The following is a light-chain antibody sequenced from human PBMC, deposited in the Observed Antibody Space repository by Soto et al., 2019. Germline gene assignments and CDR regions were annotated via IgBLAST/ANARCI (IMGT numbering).Light chain of an antibody. CDR2: DVS. CDR1: GSDVGGYNY. J-gene: IGLJ2*01. Sequence: QPVPTQPASVSGSPGQSITISCTGTGSDVGGYNYVSWYQQHPGKAPKVMIYDVSNRPSGVSNRFSGSKSGNTASLTISGLQAEDEADYYCSSYTSASTPLVFGGGTKLTVL. V-gene: IGLV2-14*01. CDR3: SSYTSASTPLV.